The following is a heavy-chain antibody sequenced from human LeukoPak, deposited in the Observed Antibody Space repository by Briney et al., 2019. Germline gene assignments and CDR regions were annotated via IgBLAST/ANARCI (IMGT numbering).Heavy chain of an antibody. V-gene: IGHV5-51*01. J-gene: IGHJ4*02. Sequence: GESLKISCKGSGNSLTSYWIGLVRQVPGEGLEWMGIIYPGDSYTRYSPSFQGQVTISADKSISTAYLQWSSLKASDTAMYYCARLDYGANYRNFDYWGQGTLVTVSS. CDR2: IYPGDSYT. D-gene: IGHD4/OR15-4a*01. CDR3: ARLDYGANYRNFDY. CDR1: GNSLTSYW.